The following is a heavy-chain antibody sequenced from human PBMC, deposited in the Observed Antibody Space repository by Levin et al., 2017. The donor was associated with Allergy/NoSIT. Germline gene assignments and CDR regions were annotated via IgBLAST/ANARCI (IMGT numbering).Heavy chain of an antibody. J-gene: IGHJ3*02. CDR2: ISSNGGST. Sequence: GGSLRLSCSASGFTFSTFAMHWVRQAPGKGLEYVSAISSNGGSTYYADSVKGRFTISRDNSKNTLYLEMSSLRPEDTAVYFCVKDGGGSYSEDHDAFDIWGQGTMVTVSS. CDR1: GFTFSTFA. D-gene: IGHD1-26*01. V-gene: IGHV3-64D*06. CDR3: VKDGGGSYSEDHDAFDI.